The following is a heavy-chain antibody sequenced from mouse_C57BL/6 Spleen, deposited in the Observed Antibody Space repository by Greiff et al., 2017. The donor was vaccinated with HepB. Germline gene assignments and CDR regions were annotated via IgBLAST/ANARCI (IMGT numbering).Heavy chain of an antibody. Sequence: EVMLVESGEGLLKPGGSLKLSCAASGFTFSSYAMSWVRQTPEKRLEWVAYISSGGDYIYYADTVKGRFTISRDNARNTMYLQMSSLKSEDTAMYYCTRADGYYEWFAYWGQGTLVTVSA. D-gene: IGHD2-3*01. CDR3: TRADGYYEWFAY. V-gene: IGHV5-9-1*02. CDR2: ISSGGDYI. J-gene: IGHJ3*01. CDR1: GFTFSSYA.